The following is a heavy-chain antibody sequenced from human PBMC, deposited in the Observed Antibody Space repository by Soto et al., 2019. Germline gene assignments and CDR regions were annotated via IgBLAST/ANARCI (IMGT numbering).Heavy chain of an antibody. V-gene: IGHV1-69*12. CDR1: GGTFSSYA. D-gene: IGHD2-15*01. CDR2: IIPIFGTT. J-gene: IGHJ2*01. CDR3: ARVVTVVKSFHYWYFDL. Sequence: QVQLVQSGAEVKKPGSSVKVSCKASGGTFSSYAISWVRQAPGQGLEWMGGIIPIFGTTNYAQKFQGRVTITADESTSTAYMELCSLRSEDTAVYYCARVVTVVKSFHYWYFDLWGRGTLVTVSS.